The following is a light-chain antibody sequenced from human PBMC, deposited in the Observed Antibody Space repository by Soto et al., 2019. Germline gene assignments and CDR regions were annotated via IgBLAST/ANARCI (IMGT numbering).Light chain of an antibody. Sequence: EIVMTQSPAILSVSPGERDTLSCRASQSVSGNLAWYQQTPGQPPRLLIYAATTRAPGVPDRFSGSGSGTDFSLTISSLQSEDFAVYYCQQYNNWPPETFGQGTKVDIK. CDR3: QQYNNWPPET. J-gene: IGKJ2*01. V-gene: IGKV3-15*01. CDR2: AAT. CDR1: QSVSGN.